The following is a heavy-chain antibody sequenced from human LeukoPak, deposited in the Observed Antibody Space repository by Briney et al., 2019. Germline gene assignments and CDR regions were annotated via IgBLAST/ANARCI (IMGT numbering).Heavy chain of an antibody. CDR3: ARVSSVGATREFDY. CDR2: ISYDGVNK. Sequence: GRSLRLSCAASGFTFSTYVMHWVHQAPGKGLEWVAVISYDGVNKYYADSVKGRFTISRDDSKNTVYLQMNSLRVEDTAVYYCARVSSVGATREFDYWGQGTLVTVSS. CDR1: GFTFSTYV. D-gene: IGHD1-26*01. J-gene: IGHJ4*02. V-gene: IGHV3-30-3*01.